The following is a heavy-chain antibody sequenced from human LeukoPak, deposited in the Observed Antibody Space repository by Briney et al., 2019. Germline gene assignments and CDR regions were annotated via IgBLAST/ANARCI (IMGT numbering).Heavy chain of an antibody. J-gene: IGHJ4*02. CDR3: AREAPFYGSGSPAFDY. D-gene: IGHD3-10*01. V-gene: IGHV4-31*03. Sequence: SETLSLTCTVSGGSISSGGYYWSWLRQHPGKGVEWIGYIYYSGSTYYNPSLKSRVTISVDTSKNQFSLKLSSVTAADTAVYYCAREAPFYGSGSPAFDYWGQGTLVTVSS. CDR2: IYYSGST. CDR1: GGSISSGGYY.